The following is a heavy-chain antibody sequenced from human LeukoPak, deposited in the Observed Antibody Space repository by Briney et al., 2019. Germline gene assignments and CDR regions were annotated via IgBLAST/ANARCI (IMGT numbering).Heavy chain of an antibody. J-gene: IGHJ6*02. CDR1: GYTFTSYG. Sequence: ASVKVSCKASGYTFTSYGISWVRQAPGQGLEWMGWISAYNGNTNYAQKLQGRVTMTTDTSTSTAYMELRSLRSDDTAVYYCARDIPQPYGDYEPYYYYGMDVWGQGTTVTVSS. V-gene: IGHV1-18*01. D-gene: IGHD4-17*01. CDR3: ARDIPQPYGDYEPYYYYGMDV. CDR2: ISAYNGNT.